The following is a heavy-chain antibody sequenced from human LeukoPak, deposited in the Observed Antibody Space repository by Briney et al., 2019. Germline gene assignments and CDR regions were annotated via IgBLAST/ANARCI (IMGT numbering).Heavy chain of an antibody. V-gene: IGHV4-59*01. Sequence: SETLSLTCTVSAGSISSYYWTWIRQPPGKGLEWIGYIYYSGSTNYNPSLKSRVAISLDTSKNQFPLKVSSVTAADTAIYYCARGRPDFWTNFYTYFLDSWGQGTLVTVSS. D-gene: IGHD3/OR15-3a*01. CDR2: IYYSGST. CDR1: AGSISSYY. J-gene: IGHJ4*02. CDR3: ARGRPDFWTNFYTYFLDS.